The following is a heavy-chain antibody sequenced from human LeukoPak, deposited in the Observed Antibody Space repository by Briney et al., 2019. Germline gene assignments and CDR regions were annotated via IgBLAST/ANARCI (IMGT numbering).Heavy chain of an antibody. V-gene: IGHV2-5*02. CDR1: GFSLSTSGVG. CDR3: AHVNYDILTGYYPFDY. J-gene: IGHJ4*02. CDR2: IYWDDDK. Sequence: SGPTLVNPTQTLTLTCTFSGFSLSTSGVGVGWIRQPPGKALEWLALIYWDDDKRYSPSLKSRLTITKDTSKNQVVLTMTNMDPVDTATYYCAHVNYDILTGYYPFDYWGQGTLVTVSS. D-gene: IGHD3-9*01.